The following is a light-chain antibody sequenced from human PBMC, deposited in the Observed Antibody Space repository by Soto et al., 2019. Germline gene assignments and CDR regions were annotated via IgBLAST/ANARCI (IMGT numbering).Light chain of an antibody. CDR3: QQYGSSPPRFS. V-gene: IGKV3-20*01. CDR2: GAT. J-gene: IGKJ2*03. Sequence: EIVLTHSPGTLSLSTVERATLSCRASQSVSSSNLAWYQQKPGQAPRLLIYGATSRATGIPDRFSGSGSGTDFTLTISRLEPEDFAVYYCQQYGSSPPRFSFGQGTKLAIK. CDR1: QSVSSSN.